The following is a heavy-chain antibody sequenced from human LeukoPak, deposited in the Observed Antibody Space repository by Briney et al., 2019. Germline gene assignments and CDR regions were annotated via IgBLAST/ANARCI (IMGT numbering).Heavy chain of an antibody. CDR3: ARARYYYGSGSYSLDAFDM. CDR1: GFTFSTYA. Sequence: GGSLRLSCAASGFTFSTYAMHWVRQAPGKGLEWAAAIWYDGSNKYYADSVNGRFTISRDNSKNTLYLRMNSLRAEDRAVYYCARARYYYGSGSYSLDAFDMWGQGTMVTVSS. D-gene: IGHD3-10*01. J-gene: IGHJ3*02. V-gene: IGHV3-33*01. CDR2: IWYDGSNK.